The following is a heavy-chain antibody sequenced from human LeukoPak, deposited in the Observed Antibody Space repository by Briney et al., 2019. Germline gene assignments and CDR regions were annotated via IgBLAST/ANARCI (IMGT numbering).Heavy chain of an antibody. CDR2: SSAYNGNT. CDR1: GYTFTSYG. J-gene: IGHJ5*02. D-gene: IGHD3-10*01. V-gene: IGHV1-18*01. Sequence: ASVKVSCKASGYTFTSYGISWVRQAPGQGLEWMGWSSAYNGNTNYAQKLQGRVTMTTDTSTSTAYMELRSLRSDDTAVYYCARDYGSGSYGSDWWFDPWGQGTLVTVSS. CDR3: ARDYGSGSYGSDWWFDP.